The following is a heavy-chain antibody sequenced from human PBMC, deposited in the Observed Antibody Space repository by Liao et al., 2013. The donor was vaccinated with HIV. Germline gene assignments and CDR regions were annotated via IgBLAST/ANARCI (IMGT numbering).Heavy chain of an antibody. J-gene: IGHJ3*02. CDR1: GGSISSGSYY. V-gene: IGHV4-61*02. D-gene: IGHD2-21*01. CDR3: ARGGYRAVVDAFDI. Sequence: QVQLQESGPGLVKPSQTLSLTCTVSGGSISSGSYYWSWIRQPAGKGLEWIGRIYTSGSTNYNPSLKSRVTISVDTSKNQFSLKLSSVTAADTAVYYCARGGYRAVVDAFDIWGQGTMVTVSS. CDR2: IYTSGST.